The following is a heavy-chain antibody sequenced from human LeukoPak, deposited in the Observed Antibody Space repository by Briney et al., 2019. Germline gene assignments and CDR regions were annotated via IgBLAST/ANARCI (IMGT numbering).Heavy chain of an antibody. CDR3: AKYSWSLVATIDY. CDR2: ISGSGGST. CDR1: GSTFSSYA. D-gene: IGHD5-12*01. Sequence: PGGSLRLSCAASGSTFSSYAMSWVRQAPGKGLEWVSAISGSGGSTYYADSVKGRFTISRDNSKNTLYLQMNSLRAEDTAVYYCAKYSWSLVATIDYWGQGTLVTVSS. V-gene: IGHV3-23*01. J-gene: IGHJ4*02.